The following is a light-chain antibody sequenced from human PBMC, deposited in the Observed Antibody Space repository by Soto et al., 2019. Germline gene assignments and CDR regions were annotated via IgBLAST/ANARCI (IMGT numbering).Light chain of an antibody. CDR3: QQYDDWPWT. CDR2: GAS. Sequence: EIVLTHSPCTLSLSPWQRSTLSFRASRNVGSNLALYIQKPGQSPRLLISGASTRAADFPSRFSGSGSGTEFILTISSLQSEDFAFYYCQQYDDWPWTFGQGTKVDIK. V-gene: IGKV3-15*01. J-gene: IGKJ1*01. CDR1: RNVGSN.